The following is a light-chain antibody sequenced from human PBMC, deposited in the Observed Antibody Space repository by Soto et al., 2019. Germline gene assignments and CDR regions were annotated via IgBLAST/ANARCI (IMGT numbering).Light chain of an antibody. CDR1: SSDVGGYNY. CDR3: CSYAGSDILI. J-gene: IGLJ2*01. Sequence: QSALTQPRSVSGSPGQSVTISCTGTSSDVGGYNYVSWYQRHPGKAPKLMISDVTKRPSGVPDRFSGSKSGNMASLTISGLQAEDEADYDCCSYAGSDILIFGGGTKLTVL. CDR2: DVT. V-gene: IGLV2-11*01.